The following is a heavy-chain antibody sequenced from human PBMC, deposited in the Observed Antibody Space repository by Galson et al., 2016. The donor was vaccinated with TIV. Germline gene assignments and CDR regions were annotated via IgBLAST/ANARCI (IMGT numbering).Heavy chain of an antibody. J-gene: IGHJ5*02. Sequence: SLRLSCAASRFSFHTYWMSWLRQAPGKGLEWAASINDGGSEKDYVDSVKGRFTISRDNAPTSLYLQMDSLRAEDTAVYYCARMLFDIVQPPAATPTGYFDPWGQGTLATVSS. CDR1: RFSFHTYW. V-gene: IGHV3-7*01. CDR3: ARMLFDIVQPPAATPTGYFDP. D-gene: IGHD2-2*01. CDR2: INDGGSEK.